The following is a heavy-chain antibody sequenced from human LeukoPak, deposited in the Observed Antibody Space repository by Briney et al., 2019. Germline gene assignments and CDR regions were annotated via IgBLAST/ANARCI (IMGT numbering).Heavy chain of an antibody. CDR3: ARFHATWYGDT. CDR1: GYNFATDW. V-gene: IGHV5-51*01. J-gene: IGHJ5*02. CDR2: ISPGDSHT. Sequence: GESLKISCQGSGYNFATDWIVWVRQRPGKVLEWMGIISPGDSHTRYSPSFQGQVTISADTSISTAYLHWSSLQASDTAIYYCARFHATWYGDTWGQGTLVTVSS. D-gene: IGHD6-13*01.